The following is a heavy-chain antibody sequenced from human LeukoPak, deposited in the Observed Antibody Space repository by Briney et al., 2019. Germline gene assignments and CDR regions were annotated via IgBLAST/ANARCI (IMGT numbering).Heavy chain of an antibody. Sequence: ASVKVSCKASGYTFTSYYMHWVRQAPGQGLEWMGIINPSGGSTSYAQKFQGRVTMTRDTSTSTVYMELSSLRSEDTAVYYCARDGPRVAALGEDFDYWGQGTLVTVSS. D-gene: IGHD6-6*01. J-gene: IGHJ4*02. CDR1: GYTFTSYY. V-gene: IGHV1-46*01. CDR2: INPSGGST. CDR3: ARDGPRVAALGEDFDY.